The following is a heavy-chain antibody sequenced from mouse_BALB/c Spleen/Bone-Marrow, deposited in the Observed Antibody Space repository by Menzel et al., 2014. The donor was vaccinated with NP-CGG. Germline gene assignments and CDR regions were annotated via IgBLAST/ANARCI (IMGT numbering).Heavy chain of an antibody. J-gene: IGHJ3*01. CDR1: GFTFSNYG. D-gene: IGHD2-4*01. CDR3: ARHAYYDQTEVSFVY. V-gene: IGHV5-9-2*01. Sequence: EVQLVESGGGLVKSGGSLKLSCAASGFTFSNYGMSWVRQTREKRLEWVATISGGGSYAFYSDSVKGRFTISRDNAKNNLYLQLSSLRSEDTALYYCARHAYYDQTEVSFVYWGQGTLVTVSA. CDR2: ISGGGSYA.